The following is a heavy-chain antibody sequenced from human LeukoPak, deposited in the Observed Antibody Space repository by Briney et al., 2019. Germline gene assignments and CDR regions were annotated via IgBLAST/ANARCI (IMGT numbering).Heavy chain of an antibody. J-gene: IGHJ4*02. CDR2: ISGSGGST. D-gene: IGHD5-24*01. CDR3: AKVPLEGYIWYYFDY. V-gene: IGHV3-23*01. Sequence: GGSLRLSCAASGFTFSSYAMSWVRQAPGKGLEWVSAISGSGGSTYYADSVKGRFTISRDNSKNTLYLQMNSLRAEDTAVYYCAKVPLEGYIWYYFDYWGQGTLVTVSS. CDR1: GFTFSSYA.